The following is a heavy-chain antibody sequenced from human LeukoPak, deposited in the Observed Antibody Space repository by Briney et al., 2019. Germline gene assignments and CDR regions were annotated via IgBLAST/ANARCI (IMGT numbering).Heavy chain of an antibody. CDR3: ARARGRLLLIDY. J-gene: IGHJ4*02. Sequence: ATGGTFNNVYWNWIRQPAGKGLEWIGRIYSSGSTDYNPSLKSRVTMSVDTSKNQFSLNLTSVTAADSAVYYCARARGRLLLIDYWGQGTLVTVSS. V-gene: IGHV4-4*07. CDR2: IYSSGST. CDR1: GGTFNNVY. D-gene: IGHD2-15*01.